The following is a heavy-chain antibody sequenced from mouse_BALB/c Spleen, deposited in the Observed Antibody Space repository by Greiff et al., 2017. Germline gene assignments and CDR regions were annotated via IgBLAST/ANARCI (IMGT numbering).Heavy chain of an antibody. J-gene: IGHJ2*01. CDR1: GFTFSDYY. V-gene: IGHV5-4*02. CDR2: ISDGGSYT. D-gene: IGHD2-1*01. Sequence: DVKLVESGGGLVKPGGSLKLSCAASGFTFSDYYMYWVRQTPEKRLEWVATISDGGSYTYYPDSVKGRFTISRDNAKNNLYLQMSSLKSEDTAMYYCAFYYGNYGYWGQGTTLTVSS. CDR3: AFYYGNYGY.